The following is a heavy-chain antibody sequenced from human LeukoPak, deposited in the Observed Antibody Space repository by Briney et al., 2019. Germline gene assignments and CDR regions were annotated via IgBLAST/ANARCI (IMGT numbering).Heavy chain of an antibody. J-gene: IGHJ4*02. CDR1: GFTLRYYQ. CDR2: INVVNGAI. CDR3: ARDSSNVDY. Sequence: GGSLRLSCATSGFTLRYYQMNWVRQAPGKGLEWVSYINVVNGAIYYADSVKGRFTISRDNAKNSLYLQMNSLRAEDTAVYYCARDSSNVDYWGQGTLVTVSS. V-gene: IGHV3-48*01. D-gene: IGHD2-15*01.